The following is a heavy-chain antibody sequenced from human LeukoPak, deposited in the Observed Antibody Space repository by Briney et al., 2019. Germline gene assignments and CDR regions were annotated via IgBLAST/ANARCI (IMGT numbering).Heavy chain of an antibody. J-gene: IGHJ6*02. V-gene: IGHV3-23*01. D-gene: IGHD4/OR15-4a*01. CDR1: GFTFSSYA. CDR2: ISGSGGST. CDR3: AKTLLTYYYGMDV. Sequence: HAGGSLRLSCAASGFTFSSYAMSWVRQAPGKGLEGVSAISGSGGSTYYADSVKGRFTISRDNSKNTLYLQMNSLRAEDTAVYYCAKTLLTYYYGMDVWGQGTTVTVSS.